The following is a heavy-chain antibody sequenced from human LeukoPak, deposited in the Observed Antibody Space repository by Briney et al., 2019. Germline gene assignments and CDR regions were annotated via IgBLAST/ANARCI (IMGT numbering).Heavy chain of an antibody. J-gene: IGHJ4*02. Sequence: GGSLRLSCVASGFTFRNYAMSWVRQAPGKGLEWVSGITISGRTAYYADSVKGRFTISRDNFKNTLYLQMNSPRAEDTAVYYCAKTECDTTGCAYYFDSWGEGNLVTVSS. CDR3: AKTECDTTGCAYYFDS. V-gene: IGHV3-23*01. CDR2: ITISGRTA. CDR1: GFTFRNYA. D-gene: IGHD1-1*01.